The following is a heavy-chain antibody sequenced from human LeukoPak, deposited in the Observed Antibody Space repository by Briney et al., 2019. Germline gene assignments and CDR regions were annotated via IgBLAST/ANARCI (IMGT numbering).Heavy chain of an antibody. CDR3: ARGTLLTPFDY. V-gene: IGHV3-21*01. Sequence: GGSLRLSCAASGFTFSRYAMNWVRQAPGKGLEWVSSISGTSSYIYYADSVKGRFTISRDNAKNSVFLQMNSLRAEDTAVYYCARGTLLTPFDYWGQGTLVTVSS. D-gene: IGHD3-9*01. CDR2: ISGTSSYI. CDR1: GFTFSRYA. J-gene: IGHJ4*02.